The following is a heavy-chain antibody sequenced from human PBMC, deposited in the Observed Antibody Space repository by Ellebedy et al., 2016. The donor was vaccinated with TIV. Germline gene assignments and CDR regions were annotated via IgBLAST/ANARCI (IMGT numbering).Heavy chain of an antibody. Sequence: GESLKISXAASGFTFSSYAMSWVRQAPGKGLEWVSAISGSGGSTYYADSVKGRFTISRDNSKNTLYLQMNSLKAEDTAVYYCSTNPPVDYYYYGMDVWGQGTTVTVSS. D-gene: IGHD1-14*01. CDR1: GFTFSSYA. CDR2: ISGSGGST. J-gene: IGHJ6*02. V-gene: IGHV3-23*01. CDR3: STNPPVDYYYYGMDV.